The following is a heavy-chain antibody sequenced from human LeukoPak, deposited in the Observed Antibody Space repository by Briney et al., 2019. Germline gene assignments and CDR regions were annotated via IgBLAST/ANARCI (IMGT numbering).Heavy chain of an antibody. V-gene: IGHV3-30-3*01. CDR2: ISYDGSNK. CDR1: GFTFSSYA. CDR3: ARQSDEFLEWLLYGAGTSQYYFDY. D-gene: IGHD3-3*01. J-gene: IGHJ4*02. Sequence: GGSLRLSCAASGFTFSSYAMHWVRQAPGKGLEWVAVISYDGSNKYYADSVKGRFTISRDNSKNTLYLQMNSLRAEDTAVYYCARQSDEFLEWLLYGAGTSQYYFDYWGQGTLVTVSS.